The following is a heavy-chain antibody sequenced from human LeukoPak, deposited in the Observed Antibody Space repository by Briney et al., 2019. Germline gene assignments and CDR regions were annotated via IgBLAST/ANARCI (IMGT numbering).Heavy chain of an antibody. CDR1: GYTFTSYY. Sequence: GASVKVSCKASGYTFTSYYMHWVRQAPGQGLEWMGIINPSGGSTSYAQKFQGRVTMTRDTSTSTVYMELSSLRSEDTAVYYCATSYDSSGYYYSFDYWGQGTLVTVSS. CDR2: INPSGGST. D-gene: IGHD3-22*01. V-gene: IGHV1-46*01. J-gene: IGHJ4*02. CDR3: ATSYDSSGYYYSFDY.